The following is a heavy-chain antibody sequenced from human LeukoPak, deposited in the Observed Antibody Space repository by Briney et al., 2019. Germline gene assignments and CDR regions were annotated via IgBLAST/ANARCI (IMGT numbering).Heavy chain of an antibody. CDR1: GYTFTSYG. Sequence: ASVKVSCKASGYTFTSYGISWVRQAPGQGREWMGWISAYNGNTNYAQKLQGRVTMTTDTSTSTAYMELRSLRSEDTAVYFCARVGGDILTGSYFDYWGQGTLVTVSS. CDR2: ISAYNGNT. J-gene: IGHJ4*02. CDR3: ARVGGDILTGSYFDY. V-gene: IGHV1-18*04. D-gene: IGHD3-9*01.